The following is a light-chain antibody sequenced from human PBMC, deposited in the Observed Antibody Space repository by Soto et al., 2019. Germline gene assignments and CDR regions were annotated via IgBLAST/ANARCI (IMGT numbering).Light chain of an antibody. Sequence: DIQMTQSPSSLAASVGARVTITCRASQNIHSFLNWYQQKPGKAPQVLIYGGSALQSGLPSKFSGSGSGTDFTLTISSLQPEDFASYFCQQSYNIPFTFGPGTRVDI. CDR3: QQSYNIPFT. J-gene: IGKJ3*01. CDR1: QNIHSF. CDR2: GGS. V-gene: IGKV1-39*01.